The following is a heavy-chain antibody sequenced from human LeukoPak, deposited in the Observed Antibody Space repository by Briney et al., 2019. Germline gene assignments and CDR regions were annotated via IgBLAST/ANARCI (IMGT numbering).Heavy chain of an antibody. Sequence: EGSLRLSCAASGFTFSRNWMSWVRQAPGKGLEWVASIKQDGSEKFYVDSVKGRFNFSRDNAKNSLYLQMNSLKAEDTAVYYCARVQPWSYFDYWGQGTLVTVSS. J-gene: IGHJ4*02. V-gene: IGHV3-7*05. CDR1: GFTFSRNW. CDR2: IKQDGSEK. CDR3: ARVQPWSYFDY. D-gene: IGHD3-3*01.